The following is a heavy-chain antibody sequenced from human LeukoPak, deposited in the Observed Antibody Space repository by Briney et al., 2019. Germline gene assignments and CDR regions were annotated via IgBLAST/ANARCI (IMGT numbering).Heavy chain of an antibody. Sequence: SETLSLTCTVSGGSISSYYWSWIRQPPGKGLEWIGYIYYSGSTNYDPSLKSRVTISVDTSKNQFSLKLSSVTAADTAVYYCARVNSSGYYYVPYYWYFDLWGRGTLVTVSS. CDR2: IYYSGST. CDR3: ARVNSSGYYYVPYYWYFDL. CDR1: GGSISSYY. V-gene: IGHV4-59*01. D-gene: IGHD3-22*01. J-gene: IGHJ2*01.